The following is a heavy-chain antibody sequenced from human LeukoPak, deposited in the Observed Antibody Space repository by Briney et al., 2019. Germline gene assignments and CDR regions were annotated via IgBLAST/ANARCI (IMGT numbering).Heavy chain of an antibody. D-gene: IGHD3-10*01. CDR3: ARDRIYGSGSDHFDY. V-gene: IGHV4-39*07. CDR2: IYYSGST. Sequence: SETLSLTCTVSGGSISSSSCYWGWIRQPPGTGLEWIGSIYYSGSTYYNPSLKSRVTISVDTSKNQFSLKLSSVTAADTAVYYCARDRIYGSGSDHFDYWGQGTLVTVSS. CDR1: GGSISSSSCY. J-gene: IGHJ4*02.